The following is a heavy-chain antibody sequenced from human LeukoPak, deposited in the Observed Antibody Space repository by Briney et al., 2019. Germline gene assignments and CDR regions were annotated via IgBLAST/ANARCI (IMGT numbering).Heavy chain of an antibody. J-gene: IGHJ6*03. V-gene: IGHV4-59*01. CDR2: IYYSGST. D-gene: IGHD3-3*01. CDR1: GGSISSYY. CDR3: AKTTGDFWRGYYSPYMDV. Sequence: SETLSLTCTVSGGSISSYYWSWIRQPPGKGLEWIGYIYYSGSTNYNPSLKSRVTISVDTSKNQFSLKLSSVTAADTSVYYFAKTTGDFWRGYYSPYMDVWGKGTTVTVSS.